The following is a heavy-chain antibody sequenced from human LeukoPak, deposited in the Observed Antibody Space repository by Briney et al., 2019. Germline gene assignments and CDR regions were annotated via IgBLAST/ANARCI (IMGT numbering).Heavy chain of an antibody. CDR3: AKVTRERYCSSTSCYYWFFGSENCSGGSCYSDYYYYMDV. Sequence: SETLSLTCTVSGGSISSYYWSWIRQPAGKGLEWIGRIYTSGSTNYNPSLKSRVTMSVDTSKNQFSLKLSSVTAADTAVYYCAKVTRERYCSSTSCYYWFFGSENCSGGSCYSDYYYYMDVWGKGTTVTISS. V-gene: IGHV4-4*07. CDR2: IYTSGST. J-gene: IGHJ6*03. CDR1: GGSISSYY. D-gene: IGHD2-2*01.